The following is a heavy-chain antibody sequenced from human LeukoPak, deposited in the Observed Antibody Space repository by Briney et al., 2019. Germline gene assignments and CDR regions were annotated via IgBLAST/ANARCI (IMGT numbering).Heavy chain of an antibody. V-gene: IGHV3-21*01. D-gene: IGHD2-21*01. CDR1: GFTFSSYS. CDR3: ARNPPYCGGDCSVREYYYYYMDV. Sequence: AGGSLRLSCAASGFTFSSYSMNWVRQAPGKGLEWVSSISSSSSYIYYADSVKGRFTISRDNAKNSLYLQMNSLRAEDTAVYYCARNPPYCGGDCSVREYYYYYMDVWGKGTTVTVSS. CDR2: ISSSSSYI. J-gene: IGHJ6*03.